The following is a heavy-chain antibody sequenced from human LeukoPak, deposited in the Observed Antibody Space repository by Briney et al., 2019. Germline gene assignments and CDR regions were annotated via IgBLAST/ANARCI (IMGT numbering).Heavy chain of an antibody. J-gene: IGHJ4*02. Sequence: ASVKVSCKVSGYTLTELSMHWVRQAPGKGLEWMGGFDPEDGETIYAQKFQGRVTMTEDTSTDTAYMELSSLRSEDTAVYYCATTALGRWLQFVFDYWGQGTLVTVSS. CDR2: FDPEDGET. V-gene: IGHV1-24*01. CDR1: GYTLTELS. D-gene: IGHD5-24*01. CDR3: ATTALGRWLQFVFDY.